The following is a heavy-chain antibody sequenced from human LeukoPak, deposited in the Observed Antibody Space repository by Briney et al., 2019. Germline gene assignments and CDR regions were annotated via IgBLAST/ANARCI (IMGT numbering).Heavy chain of an antibody. CDR3: AVWPDSGWYEPGIDY. J-gene: IGHJ4*02. CDR2: INPNSGGT. Sequence: ASVKVSCKASGYTFTGYYMHWVRQAPGQGLEWMGWINPNSGGTNYAQKFQGRVTMTRDTSISTAYMELSRLRPDDTAVYYCAVWPDSGWYEPGIDYWGQGTLVTVSS. CDR1: GYTFTGYY. V-gene: IGHV1-2*02. D-gene: IGHD6-19*01.